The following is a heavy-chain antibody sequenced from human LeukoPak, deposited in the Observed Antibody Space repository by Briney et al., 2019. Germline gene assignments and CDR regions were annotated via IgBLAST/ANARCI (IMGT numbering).Heavy chain of an antibody. D-gene: IGHD3-9*01. CDR3: ARVSRYWNWFDP. CDR2: IYYSGST. CDR1: GGSISSGDYY. J-gene: IGHJ5*02. V-gene: IGHV4-30-4*01. Sequence: SETLSLTCTVSGGSISSGDYYWSWIRQPPGKGLEWIGYIYYSGSTYYNPSLKSRVTISVDTSKNQFSLKLSSVTAADTAVYYCARVSRYWNWFDPWGQGTLVTVSS.